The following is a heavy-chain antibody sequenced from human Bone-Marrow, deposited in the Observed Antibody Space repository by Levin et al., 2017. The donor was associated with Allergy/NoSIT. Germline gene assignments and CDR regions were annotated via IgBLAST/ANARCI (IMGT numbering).Heavy chain of an antibody. D-gene: IGHD2-21*01. V-gene: IGHV4-4*02. CDR2: ISDGGRS. CDR1: GVSISIPHW. Sequence: NSSETLSLTCAVSGVSISIPHWWTWVRQSPGKGLEWIGEISDGGRSNFNPSLKSRVTMSLDKSKNQFSLRLTSVTAADTAVYYCARIAVVVPATTGLGVYNGMDVWGQGTTVTVSS. J-gene: IGHJ6*02. CDR3: ARIAVVVPATTGLGVYNGMDV.